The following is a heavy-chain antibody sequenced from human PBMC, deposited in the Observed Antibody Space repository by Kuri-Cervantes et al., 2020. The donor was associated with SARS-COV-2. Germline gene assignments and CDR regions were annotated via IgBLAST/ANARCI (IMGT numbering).Heavy chain of an antibody. CDR1: GYSISSGYY. V-gene: IGHV4-38-2*01. CDR2: IYHSGST. Sequence: SQTLSLTCAVSGYSISSGYYWGWIRQPPGKGLEWIGSIYHSGSTYYNPSLKSRVTISVDTSKNQFSLKLSSVTAADTAVYYCARLGPWYSSEIDYWGQGTLVTVSS. CDR3: ARLGPWYSSEIDY. J-gene: IGHJ4*02. D-gene: IGHD6-19*01.